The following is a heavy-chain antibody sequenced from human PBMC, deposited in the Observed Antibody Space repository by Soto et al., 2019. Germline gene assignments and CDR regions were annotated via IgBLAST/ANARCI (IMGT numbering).Heavy chain of an antibody. CDR1: GYSFTSYW. CDR3: ARRSDSSGYYIDDAFDI. Sequence: PGESLKISCKGSGYSFTSYWIGWVRQMPGKGLEWMGIIYPGDSDTRYSPSFQGQFTISADKSISTAYLQWSSLKASDTAMYYCARRSDSSGYYIDDAFDIWGQGTMVTVSS. CDR2: IYPGDSDT. D-gene: IGHD3-22*01. J-gene: IGHJ3*02. V-gene: IGHV5-51*01.